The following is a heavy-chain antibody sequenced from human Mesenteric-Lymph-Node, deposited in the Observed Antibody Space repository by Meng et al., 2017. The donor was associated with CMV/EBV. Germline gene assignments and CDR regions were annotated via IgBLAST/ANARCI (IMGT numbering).Heavy chain of an antibody. V-gene: IGHV4-34*01. CDR3: ARHQRWLKSEGGFNY. CDR2: INHSGST. J-gene: IGHJ4*02. CDR1: GGSFSGDY. Sequence: QGQLLQWGAGIVKPSETLSLSCAVYGGSFSGDYWSWIRQPPGKGLEWIGEINHSGSTNYNPSLKSRVTISVDTSKNQFSLKLSSVTAADTAVYYCARHQRWLKSEGGFNYWGQGTLVTVSS. D-gene: IGHD4-23*01.